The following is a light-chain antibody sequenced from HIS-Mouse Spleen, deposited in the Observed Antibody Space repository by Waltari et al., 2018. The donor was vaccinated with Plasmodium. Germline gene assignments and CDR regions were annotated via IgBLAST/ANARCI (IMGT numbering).Light chain of an antibody. CDR3: YSTDSSGNHRV. J-gene: IGLJ3*02. CDR1: ALPKNY. V-gene: IGLV3-10*01. CDR2: QDS. Sequence: SYELTQPPSVSVSPGKTARITCSGDALPKNYAYWYQQKSGQAPVLFIYQDSKRPSGIPERFSGSSSGTMATLTISGAQVEDEADYYCYSTDSSGNHRVFGGGTKLTVL.